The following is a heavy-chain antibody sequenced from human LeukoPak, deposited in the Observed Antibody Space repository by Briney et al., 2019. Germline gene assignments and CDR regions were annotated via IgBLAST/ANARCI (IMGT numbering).Heavy chain of an antibody. J-gene: IGHJ6*02. CDR3: ARIGTGVV. Sequence: GGSLRLSCAASGFTFVSYWMHWVRQVPGKGLEWVSYISSSSSTIYYAGSVKGRFTISRDNAKNSLYLQMNSLRAEDTAVYYCARIGTGVVWGQGTTVTVSS. CDR2: ISSSSSTI. CDR1: GFTFVSYW. V-gene: IGHV3-48*01.